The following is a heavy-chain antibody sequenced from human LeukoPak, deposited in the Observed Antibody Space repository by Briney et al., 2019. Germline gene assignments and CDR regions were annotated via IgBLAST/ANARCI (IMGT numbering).Heavy chain of an antibody. Sequence: GGSLRLSCAASGFTFSSYEMNWVRQAPGKGLEWVSYISGTGSTKNYADSVKGRFTISRDNSKNTLYLQMNSLRAEDTAVYYCAKADGYYYYYGMDVWGQGTTVTVSS. D-gene: IGHD2-2*03. V-gene: IGHV3-48*03. CDR3: AKADGYYYYYGMDV. CDR1: GFTFSSYE. CDR2: ISGTGSTK. J-gene: IGHJ6*02.